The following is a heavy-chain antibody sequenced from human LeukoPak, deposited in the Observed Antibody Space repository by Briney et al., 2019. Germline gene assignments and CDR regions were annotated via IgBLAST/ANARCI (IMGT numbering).Heavy chain of an antibody. CDR1: GFTFSSYE. V-gene: IGHV3-48*03. D-gene: IGHD6-6*01. CDR3: AREYSSSSGNVSDS. Sequence: GGSLRLSCAASGFTFSSYEMNWVRQAPGKGLEWVSYISSSGSTIYYADSVKGRFTISRDNAKNSLYLQMNSLRAEDTAVYYCAREYSSSSGNVSDSWGQGALVTVSS. J-gene: IGHJ4*02. CDR2: ISSSGSTI.